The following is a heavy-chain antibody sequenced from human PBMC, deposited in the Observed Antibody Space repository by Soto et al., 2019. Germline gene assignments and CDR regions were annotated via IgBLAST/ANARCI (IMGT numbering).Heavy chain of an antibody. J-gene: IGHJ5*02. V-gene: IGHV3-30*18. CDR1: GFTFSSYG. D-gene: IGHD3-3*01. Sequence: PGGSLRLSCAASGFTFSSYGMHWVRQAPGKGLERVTVISYDGSNKYYEDTEKGRFTNSRDNSKTPLYLQMNGRRAGDPAVFYCAKDRGANYDFPNCFAPGGQGPLV. CDR2: ISYDGSNK. CDR3: AKDRGANYDFPNCFAP.